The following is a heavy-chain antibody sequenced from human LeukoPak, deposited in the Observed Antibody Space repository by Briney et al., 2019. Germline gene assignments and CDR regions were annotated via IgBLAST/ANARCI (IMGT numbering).Heavy chain of an antibody. D-gene: IGHD3-22*01. CDR3: ARHVHSAPLIVLVITPPYLPDFHL. CDR1: GGSISSSSYY. Sequence: PSETLSLTCTVSGGSISSSSYYWGWIRQPPGKGLEWIGSIYYSGSTCSSPSLKSRVTISVDTSKNQFSLKLSSVTAADTAVYYCARHVHSAPLIVLVITPPYLPDFHLWGRGTLVTVSS. V-gene: IGHV4-39*01. J-gene: IGHJ2*01. CDR2: IYYSGST.